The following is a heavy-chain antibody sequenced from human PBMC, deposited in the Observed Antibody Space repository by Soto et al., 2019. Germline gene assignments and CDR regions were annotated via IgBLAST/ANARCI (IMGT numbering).Heavy chain of an antibody. D-gene: IGHD3-16*02. CDR1: GFTFSSYW. CDR2: IKQDGSEK. CDR3: ARDHRMITFGGVIPYDAFDI. Sequence: EVQLVESGGGLVQPGGSLRLSCAACGFTFSSYWMSWVRQAPGKGLEWVANIKQDGSEKYYVDSVKGRFTISRDNAKNSLYLQMNSLRAEDTAVYYCARDHRMITFGGVIPYDAFDIWGQGTMVTVSS. J-gene: IGHJ3*02. V-gene: IGHV3-7*01.